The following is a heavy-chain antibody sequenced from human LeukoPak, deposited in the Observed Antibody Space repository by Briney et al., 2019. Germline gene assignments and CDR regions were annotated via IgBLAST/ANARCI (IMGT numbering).Heavy chain of an antibody. J-gene: IGHJ4*02. CDR1: GGSFSGYY. V-gene: IGHV4-34*01. CDR3: ARDRPAGNTGHSHDY. CDR2: INHSGST. D-gene: IGHD6-13*01. Sequence: PSETLSLTCAVYGGSFSGYYWSWIRQPPPKGLEWIGEINHSGSTNYNPSLKSRVTISVDTSKNQFSLRLTSVTAADTAMYFCARDRPAGNTGHSHDYWGQGSLVTVYS.